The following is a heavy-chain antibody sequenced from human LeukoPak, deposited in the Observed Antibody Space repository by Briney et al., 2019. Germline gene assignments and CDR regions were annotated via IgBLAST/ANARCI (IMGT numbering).Heavy chain of an antibody. J-gene: IGHJ4*02. V-gene: IGHV4-39*01. CDR1: GGSISSSSYY. CDR2: IYYSGST. CDR3: AGAPVEMATAQIDY. D-gene: IGHD5-24*01. Sequence: SETLSLTCTVSGGSISSSSYYWGWIRQPPGKGLEWIGSIYYSGSTYYNPSLKSRVTISVDTSKNQFSLKLSSVAAADTAVYYCAGAPVEMATAQIDYWGQGTLVTVSS.